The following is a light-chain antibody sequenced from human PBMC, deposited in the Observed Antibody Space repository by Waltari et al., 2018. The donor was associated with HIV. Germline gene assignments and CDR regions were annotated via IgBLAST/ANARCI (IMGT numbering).Light chain of an antibody. Sequence: QSALTQPASVSGFPGQSITIFCTGTRSDGGCYYLVSSYQRHPGKAPKLMIYEVSKRPSGVSTRVSGSKSDNTASLTISGLQAEDEADYYCCSYAGSSTFKVFGGGTKLTVL. CDR3: CSYAGSSTFKV. J-gene: IGLJ2*01. CDR2: EVS. V-gene: IGLV2-23*02. CDR1: RSDGGCYYL.